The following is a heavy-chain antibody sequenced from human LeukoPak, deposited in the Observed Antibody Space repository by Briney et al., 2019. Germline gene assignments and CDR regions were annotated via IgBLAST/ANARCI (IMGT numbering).Heavy chain of an antibody. D-gene: IGHD2-2*02. CDR3: ASDCSSTSCSTYYYYAMDV. V-gene: IGHV4-59*06. CDR2: IYYSGST. Sequence: PSETLSLTCTVSGGSISSYYWSWIRQPPGKGLEWIGYIYYSGSTYYNPSLKSRVTISVDTSKNQFSLKLNSVTAADTAVYFCASDCSSTSCSTYYYYAMDVWGQGTTVTVSS. CDR1: GGSISSYY. J-gene: IGHJ6*02.